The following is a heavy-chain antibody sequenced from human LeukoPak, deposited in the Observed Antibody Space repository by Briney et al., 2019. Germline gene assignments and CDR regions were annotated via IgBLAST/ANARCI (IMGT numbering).Heavy chain of an antibody. V-gene: IGHV3-23*01. CDR2: ISGSGGST. CDR1: GFTFSSYA. D-gene: IGHD6-6*01. Sequence: GGSLRLSCAASGFTFSSYAMSWVRQAPGKGLEWVSAISGSGGSTYYADSVKGRFTIYRDNSKNTLYLQMNSLRAEDTAVYYCAKSIRIAARPRGFDYWGQGTLVTVSS. CDR3: AKSIRIAARPRGFDY. J-gene: IGHJ4*02.